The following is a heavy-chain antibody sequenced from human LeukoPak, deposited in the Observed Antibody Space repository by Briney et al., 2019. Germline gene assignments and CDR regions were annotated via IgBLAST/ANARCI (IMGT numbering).Heavy chain of an antibody. CDR2: IRYDGSNK. Sequence: GGSLRLSCAASGFTFSSYGMHWVRQARAKGLEWVAFIRYDGSNKYYADSVKGRFTISRDNSNTTLYLQMNSLRAEDTAVYYCANGYDSFDYWGQGTLVTVSS. D-gene: IGHD5-12*01. V-gene: IGHV3-30*02. J-gene: IGHJ4*02. CDR1: GFTFSSYG. CDR3: ANGYDSFDY.